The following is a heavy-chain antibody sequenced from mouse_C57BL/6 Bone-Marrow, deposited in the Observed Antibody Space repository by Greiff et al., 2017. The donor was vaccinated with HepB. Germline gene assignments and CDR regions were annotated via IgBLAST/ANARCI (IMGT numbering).Heavy chain of an antibody. Sequence: EVKLVESGGDLVKPGGSLKLSCAASGFTFSSYGMSWVRPTPDKRLEWVATICSGGSYTYYPDSVKGRFTISRDNAKNTLYLQMSSLKSEDTAMYYCASQIYYYGSSYDYWGQGTTLTVSS. CDR3: ASQIYYYGSSYDY. CDR1: GFTFSSYG. D-gene: IGHD1-1*01. CDR2: ICSGGSYT. J-gene: IGHJ2*01. V-gene: IGHV5-6*01.